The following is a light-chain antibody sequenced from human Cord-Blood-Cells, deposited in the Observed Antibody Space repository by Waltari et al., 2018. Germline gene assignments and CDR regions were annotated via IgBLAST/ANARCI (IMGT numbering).Light chain of an antibody. CDR1: SRDVGGYNH. Sequence: QSALTQPRSVSGSPGQSVTLPCTGTSRDVGGYNHVSWYHQHPGKAPKLMIYDVSKRPSGVPDRFSGSKSGNTASLTISGLQAEDEADYYCCSYAGSYVVFGGGTKLTVL. CDR3: CSYAGSYVV. CDR2: DVS. V-gene: IGLV2-11*01. J-gene: IGLJ2*01.